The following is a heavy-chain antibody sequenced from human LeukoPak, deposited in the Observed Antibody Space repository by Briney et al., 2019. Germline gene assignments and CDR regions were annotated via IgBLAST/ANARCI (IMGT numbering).Heavy chain of an antibody. CDR2: ISYDGGNK. CDR3: AKGMGATTGAFDI. Sequence: GGSLRLSCVASGFTFNTHGMHWVRQAPGKGLEWVAVISYDGGNKYYADSVKGRFTVSRDNFKNTLYLQMNSLRAEDTAVYYCAKGMGATTGAFDIWGQGTMVTVSS. CDR1: GFTFNTHG. J-gene: IGHJ3*02. V-gene: IGHV3-30*12. D-gene: IGHD1-26*01.